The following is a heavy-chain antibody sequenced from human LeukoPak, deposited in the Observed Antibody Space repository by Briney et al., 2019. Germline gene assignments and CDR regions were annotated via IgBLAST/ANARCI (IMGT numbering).Heavy chain of an antibody. V-gene: IGHV4-31*11. CDR2: IYYSGST. CDR1: GGSISSGGYS. CDR3: ARAHRGYFDY. J-gene: IGHJ4*02. Sequence: PSQTLSLTCAVSGGSISSGGYSWSWIRQPPGKGLEWIGYIYYSGSTYYNPSLKSRVTISVDTSKNQFSLKLSSVTAADTAVYYCARAHRGYFDYWGQGTLVTVSS.